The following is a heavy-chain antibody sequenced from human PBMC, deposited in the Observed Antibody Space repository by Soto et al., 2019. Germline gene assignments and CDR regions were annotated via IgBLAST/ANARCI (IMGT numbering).Heavy chain of an antibody. Sequence: VKAASKVSGYTFTSHGISWVRQAPGQGLEWMGWISAYNGNTNYAQKLQGRVTMNTDTSTITAYMELRSLRSDDTAVYFWAGAAIPSSGYSPPLAWGQGTLGTVCS. CDR2: ISAYNGNT. V-gene: IGHV1-18*01. D-gene: IGHD3-22*01. CDR1: GYTFTSHG. J-gene: IGHJ5*02. CDR3: AGAAIPSSGYSPPLA.